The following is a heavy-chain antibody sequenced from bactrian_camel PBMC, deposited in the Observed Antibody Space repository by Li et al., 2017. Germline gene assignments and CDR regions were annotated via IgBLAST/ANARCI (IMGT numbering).Heavy chain of an antibody. Sequence: VQLVESGGGLVQPGGSLRLSCAASGFTFSTYAMSWVRQAPGKGLEWVSTIDTGGGGTYYVDSVKGRFTISRDNAKNTLYLQVKCLETADTAMHYWEDLNMDVRWYVANWGQGPRSPSP. J-gene: IGHJ4*01. CDR3: EDLNMDVRWYVAN. V-gene: IGHV3S31*01. D-gene: IGHD6*01. CDR2: IDTGGGGT. CDR1: GFTFSTYA.